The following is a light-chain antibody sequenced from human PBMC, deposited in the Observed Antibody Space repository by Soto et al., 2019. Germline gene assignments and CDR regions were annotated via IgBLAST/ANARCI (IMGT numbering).Light chain of an antibody. V-gene: IGLV1-44*01. Sequence: QSVLTQPPSASGTPGQRVTISCSGSSSNIGTNTVNWYRQFPGAAPKLLIYGDNQRPSGVPDRLSGSKSGTSASLAISGLQSEDEGDYYCAAWDASLDAAVFGGGTQLTVL. CDR2: GDN. J-gene: IGLJ7*01. CDR1: SSNIGTNT. CDR3: AAWDASLDAAV.